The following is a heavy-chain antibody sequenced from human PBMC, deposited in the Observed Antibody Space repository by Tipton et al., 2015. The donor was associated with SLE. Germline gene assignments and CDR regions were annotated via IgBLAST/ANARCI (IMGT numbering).Heavy chain of an antibody. J-gene: IGHJ4*02. CDR2: LYYTGIT. CDR1: GGSISGHY. CDR3: ARYYCTTTRCYYFDY. V-gene: IGHV4-59*11. Sequence: LRLSCTVSGGSISGHYWSWTRQPPGRGLEWIGYLYYTGITDYNPSLKSRVTISVDTSKNQFSLKLRSVTAADTAVYFCARYYCTTTRCYYFDYWGRGTLVTVSS. D-gene: IGHD2-2*01.